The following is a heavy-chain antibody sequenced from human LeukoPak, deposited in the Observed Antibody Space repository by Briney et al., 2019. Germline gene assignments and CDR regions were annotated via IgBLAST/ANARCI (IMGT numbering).Heavy chain of an antibody. Sequence: GGSLRLSCAASGFTFSNAWMSWVRQAPGKGLEWVGRIKSKSRGGTTDYAAPVKGRFTISRDDSKNTLYLQIISLKTEDTAVYFCTTEFGSDWFFDYWGPGTLVTASS. V-gene: IGHV3-15*01. J-gene: IGHJ4*02. CDR3: TTEFGSDWFFDY. D-gene: IGHD6-19*01. CDR1: GFTFSNAW. CDR2: IKSKSRGGTT.